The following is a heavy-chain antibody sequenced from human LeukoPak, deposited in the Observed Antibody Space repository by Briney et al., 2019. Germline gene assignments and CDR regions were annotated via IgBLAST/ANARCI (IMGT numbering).Heavy chain of an antibody. CDR1: GDFSSFYY. CDR2: IHTSGST. D-gene: IGHD2-15*01. CDR3: ARPGQSSWWVYFNY. Sequence: PSETLSLTCTVSGDFSSFYYWTWLRQSPGKGLEWIGNIHTSGSTDYNPSLKSRVTMSIDTSRNQFSLRLSSETAADTAVYYCARPGQSSWWVYFNYWGQGTLVTVSS. V-gene: IGHV4-4*09. J-gene: IGHJ4*02.